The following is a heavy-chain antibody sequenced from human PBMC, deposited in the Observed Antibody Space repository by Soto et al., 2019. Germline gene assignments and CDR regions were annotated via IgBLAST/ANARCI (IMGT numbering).Heavy chain of an antibody. Sequence: GSLRLSCAASGFTFRDYYMTWIRQAPGRGLEWVSYISGSGTDKSYADSVNGRFTISKDNVDNSLFLQINNLRAEDTAVYYCAKLVTTAAAGTFDYWGQGTLVSVTA. CDR3: AKLVTTAAAGTFDY. V-gene: IGHV3-11*01. J-gene: IGHJ4*02. CDR2: ISGSGTDK. D-gene: IGHD6-13*01. CDR1: GFTFRDYY.